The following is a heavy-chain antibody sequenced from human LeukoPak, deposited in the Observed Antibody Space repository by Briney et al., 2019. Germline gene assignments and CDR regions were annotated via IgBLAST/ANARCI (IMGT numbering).Heavy chain of an antibody. Sequence: SQTLSLTCTVSGGSISSGSYYWSWIRQPAGKGLEWIGRIYTSGSTNYNPSLKSRVTISVDTSKNQFSLKLSSVTAADAAVYYCAREVYRRGRAFDIWGQGTMVTVSS. CDR3: AREVYRRGRAFDI. D-gene: IGHD4-11*01. CDR2: IYTSGST. V-gene: IGHV4-61*02. CDR1: GGSISSGSYY. J-gene: IGHJ3*02.